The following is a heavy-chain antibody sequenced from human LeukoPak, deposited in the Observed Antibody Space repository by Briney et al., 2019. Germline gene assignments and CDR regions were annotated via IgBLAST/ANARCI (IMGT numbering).Heavy chain of an antibody. CDR1: GGSISSYY. V-gene: IGHV4-4*07. CDR3: ARAPPKNYDFWSGYHPFDY. Sequence: PSETLSLTCTVSGGSISSYYWSWIRQPAGKGLEWIGRIYTSRSTNYNPYLKSRVTMSVDTPKNQFSLQLSSVNAADTAVYYCARAPPKNYDFWSGYHPFDYWGQGTLVTVSS. J-gene: IGHJ4*02. CDR2: IYTSRST. D-gene: IGHD3-3*01.